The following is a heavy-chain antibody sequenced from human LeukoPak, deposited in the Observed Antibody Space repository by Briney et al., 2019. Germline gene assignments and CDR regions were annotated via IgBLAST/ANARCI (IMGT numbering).Heavy chain of an antibody. CDR1: GGSISSYY. CDR2: IYYTGST. CDR3: ARDVGPEAFDI. V-gene: IGHV4-59*01. J-gene: IGHJ3*02. Sequence: SETLSLTCTVSGGSISSYYWSWIRQPPGKGLEWIGYIYYTGSTNYNSSLKSRVTISVDTSKSLFSLRLSSVTAADTAVYCCARDVGPEAFDIWGQGTMVTVSS.